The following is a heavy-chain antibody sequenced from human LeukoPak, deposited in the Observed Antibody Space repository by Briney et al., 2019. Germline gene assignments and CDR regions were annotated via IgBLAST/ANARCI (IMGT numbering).Heavy chain of an antibody. V-gene: IGHV1-69*13. J-gene: IGHJ4*02. CDR1: GGTFSSYA. Sequence: SVKVSCKAPGGTFSSYAISWVRQAPGQGLEWMGGIIPIFGTANYAQKFQGRVTITADESTSTAYMELSSLRSEDTAVYYCARVPGLSGLHCSGGSCYSRYYFDYWGQGTLVTVSS. CDR2: IIPIFGTA. D-gene: IGHD2-15*01. CDR3: ARVPGLSGLHCSGGSCYSRYYFDY.